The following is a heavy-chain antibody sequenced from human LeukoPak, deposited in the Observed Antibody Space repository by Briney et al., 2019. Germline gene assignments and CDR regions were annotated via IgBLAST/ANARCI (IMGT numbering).Heavy chain of an antibody. V-gene: IGHV3-74*01. D-gene: IGHD3-10*01. Sequence: GGSLRLSCEASGFTFSSYWMHWVRQGPGKGLVWVSRIKSDGSSTSYADSVKGRFTISRDNAKNTLYLQMNSLRAEDTAVYYCARAGWFGELSQFDIWGQGTMVTVSS. J-gene: IGHJ3*02. CDR1: GFTFSSYW. CDR3: ARAGWFGELSQFDI. CDR2: IKSDGSST.